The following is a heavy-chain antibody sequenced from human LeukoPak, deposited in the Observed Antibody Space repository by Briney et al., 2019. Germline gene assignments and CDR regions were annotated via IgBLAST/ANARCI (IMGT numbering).Heavy chain of an antibody. CDR3: AKGTGTTEDYYYYYMDV. J-gene: IGHJ6*03. Sequence: GGSLRLSCAASGFTFSSYGMSWVRQAPGKGLEWVSAISGSGGSTYYADSVKGRFTISRDNSKNSLYLQMNSLRTEDTALYYCAKGTGTTEDYYYYYMDVWGKGTTVTISS. V-gene: IGHV3-23*01. CDR2: ISGSGGST. CDR1: GFTFSSYG. D-gene: IGHD1-1*01.